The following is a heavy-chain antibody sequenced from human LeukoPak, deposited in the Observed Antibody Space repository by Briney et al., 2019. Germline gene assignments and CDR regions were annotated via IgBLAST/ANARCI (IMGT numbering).Heavy chain of an antibody. D-gene: IGHD4-11*01. CDR2: IYYNGNT. V-gene: IGHV4-30-4*08. J-gene: IGHJ3*02. Sequence: PSQTLSLTCTVSGGSISNRDYYWSWIRQPPGKGLEWIGNIYYNGNTDYNPSLKSRVLISIDTSGNQFSLKLRSVTAADTAVYYCASLQRGRVTVTYAFDIWGQGTMVTVSS. CDR3: ASLQRGRVTVTYAFDI. CDR1: GGSISNRDYY.